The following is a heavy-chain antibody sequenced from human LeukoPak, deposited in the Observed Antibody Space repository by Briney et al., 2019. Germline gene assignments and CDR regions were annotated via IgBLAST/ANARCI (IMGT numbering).Heavy chain of an antibody. V-gene: IGHV3-33*08. CDR2: IWYDGSNK. J-gene: IGHJ5*02. CDR3: ARGRRIGTGGLSWFDP. Sequence: PGRSLRLSCAASGFTFSSYAMHWVRQAPGKGLEWVAVIWYDGSNKYYADSVKGRFTISRDNSKNTLYLQMNSLRAEDTAVYYCARGRRIGTGGLSWFDPWGQGTLVTVSS. D-gene: IGHD4-23*01. CDR1: GFTFSSYA.